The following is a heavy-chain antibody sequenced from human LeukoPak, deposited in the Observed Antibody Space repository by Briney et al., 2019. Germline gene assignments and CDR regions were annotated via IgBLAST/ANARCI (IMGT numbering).Heavy chain of an antibody. V-gene: IGHV4-59*01. D-gene: IGHD3-3*01. J-gene: IGHJ6*03. CDR1: GGSISSYY. Sequence: SETLSLTCTVSGGSISSYYWSWIRQPPGNGLGWMGYIYYSGSTNYNPSLKSRVTISVDTSKNQFSLKLSSVTAADTAVYYCARSYYDFWSGRPDYMDVWGKGTTVTVSS. CDR3: ARSYYDFWSGRPDYMDV. CDR2: IYYSGST.